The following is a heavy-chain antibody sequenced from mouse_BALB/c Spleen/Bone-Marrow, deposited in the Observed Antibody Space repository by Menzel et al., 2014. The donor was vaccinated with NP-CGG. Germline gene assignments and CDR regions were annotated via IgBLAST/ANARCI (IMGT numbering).Heavy chain of an antibody. CDR2: INPGNGGT. J-gene: IGHJ3*01. D-gene: IGHD6-2*01. Sequence: QVQLQHSGAELVKPGASVKLSCKPSGYTFTNYYIYWVKQRPGQGLEWIGEINPGNGGTNFNERFKSKATLTVDKSSTTAYILPTSLTSEDSAVYYCARGSPYWGQGTLVTVSA. V-gene: IGHV1S81*02. CDR1: GYTFTNYY. CDR3: ARGSPY.